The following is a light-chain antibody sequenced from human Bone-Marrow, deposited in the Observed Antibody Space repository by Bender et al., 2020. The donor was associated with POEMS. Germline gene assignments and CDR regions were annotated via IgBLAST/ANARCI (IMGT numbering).Light chain of an antibody. V-gene: IGLV1-44*01. Sequence: QSVLTQSPSVSGTPGQRVTISCPGSGSNIGGYPVNWYQQLPGTAPRLLIYTNNERPSGVPDRFSGSKSGTSASLAITGLQSDDEAIYFCVACDASLNGWVFGGGTKLTVL. J-gene: IGLJ3*02. CDR2: TNN. CDR1: GSNIGGYP. CDR3: VACDASLNGWV.